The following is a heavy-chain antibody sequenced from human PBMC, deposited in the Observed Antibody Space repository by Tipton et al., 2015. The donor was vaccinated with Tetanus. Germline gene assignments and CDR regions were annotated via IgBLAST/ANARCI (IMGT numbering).Heavy chain of an antibody. Sequence: TLSLTCTVSGGSVSSNGYFWGWIRQPPGKGLEWIGSVYNSGGTYYNPSLESRVTISVDTSKNQFSLKLSSVTAADTVVYYCARIYDFWSGYYSDHWGQGTLVTVSS. D-gene: IGHD3-3*01. CDR3: ARIYDFWSGYYSDH. J-gene: IGHJ4*02. CDR2: VYNSGGT. V-gene: IGHV4-39*01. CDR1: GGSVSSNGYF.